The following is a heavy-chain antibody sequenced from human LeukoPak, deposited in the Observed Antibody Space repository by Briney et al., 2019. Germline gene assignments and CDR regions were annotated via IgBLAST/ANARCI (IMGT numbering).Heavy chain of an antibody. V-gene: IGHV3-48*03. CDR3: ARGRWLPRDAFDI. CDR2: ISSSGSTI. D-gene: IGHD5-24*01. J-gene: IGHJ3*02. CDR1: GFTLSSYE. Sequence: GGSLGLSCAASGFTLSSYEMNWVRQAPGKGLEWVSYISSSGSTIYYADSVKGRFTISRDNAKNSLYLQMNSLRAEDTAVYYCARGRWLPRDAFDIWGQGTMVTVSS.